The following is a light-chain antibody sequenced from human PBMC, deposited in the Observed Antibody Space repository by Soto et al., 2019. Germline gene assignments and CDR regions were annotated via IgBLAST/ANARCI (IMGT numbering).Light chain of an antibody. CDR3: HQYKSYPLT. CDR2: KAS. Sequence: DIQMTQSPSTLSASVGDRVTITCRASQSVSSWLAWYQQKPGKAPKLLIYKASTLQSGVPSRFSGSGSGTDFTLTTSSLLPDAFATYYCHQYKSYPLTFGGGTKVEIK. V-gene: IGKV1-5*03. CDR1: QSVSSW. J-gene: IGKJ4*02.